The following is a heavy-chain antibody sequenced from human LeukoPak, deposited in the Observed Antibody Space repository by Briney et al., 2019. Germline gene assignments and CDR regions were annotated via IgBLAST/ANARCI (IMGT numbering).Heavy chain of an antibody. V-gene: IGHV4-39*07. CDR3: ARDGSSSLGGLFDY. Sequence: PSETLSLTCTVSGGSISSSSYYWGWIRQPPGKGLEWIGSIYYSGSTYYNPSLKSRVTISVDTSKNQFSLKLSSVTAADTAVYYCARDGSSSLGGLFDYWGQGTLVTVSS. CDR1: GGSISSSSYY. D-gene: IGHD6-13*01. CDR2: IYYSGST. J-gene: IGHJ4*02.